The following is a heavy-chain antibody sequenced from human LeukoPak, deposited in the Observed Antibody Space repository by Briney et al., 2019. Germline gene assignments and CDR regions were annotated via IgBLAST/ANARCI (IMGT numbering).Heavy chain of an antibody. CDR2: IIPIFGTA. CDR3: ARVIVGATGDFDY. D-gene: IGHD1-26*01. CDR1: GGTFSSYA. V-gene: IGHV1-69*05. J-gene: IGHJ4*02. Sequence: GASVKVSCKASGGTFSSYAISWVRQAPGQGLEWMGGIIPIFGTANYAQKLQGRVTMTTDTSTSTAYMELRSLRSDDTAVYYCARVIVGATGDFDYWGQGTLVTVSS.